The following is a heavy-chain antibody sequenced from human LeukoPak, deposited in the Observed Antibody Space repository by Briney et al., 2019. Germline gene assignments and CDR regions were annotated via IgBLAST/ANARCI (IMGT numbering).Heavy chain of an antibody. CDR3: ARNPGYSYGPHFDY. CDR2: ISGSGGST. J-gene: IGHJ4*02. D-gene: IGHD5-18*01. CDR1: GFTFTNFA. Sequence: PGGSLRLSCAASGFTFTNFAMHWVRQAPGKGLEWVSAISGSGGSTYYADSVKGRFTISRDNSKNTLYLQMNSLRAEDTAVYYCARNPGYSYGPHFDYWGQGTLVTVSS. V-gene: IGHV3-23*01.